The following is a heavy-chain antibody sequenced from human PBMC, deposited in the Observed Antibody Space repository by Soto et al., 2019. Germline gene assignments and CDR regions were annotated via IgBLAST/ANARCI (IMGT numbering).Heavy chain of an antibody. CDR2: ISAYNGNT. D-gene: IGHD3-3*01. J-gene: IGHJ5*02. CDR3: ARENSITIFGVVIRWFDP. Sequence: VSVKVSCKASGYTFTSYGISWVRQAPGQGLEWMGWISAYNGNTNYAQKLQGRVTMTTDTSTSTAYMELRSLRSDDTAVYYCARENSITIFGVVIRWFDPWGQGTLVTVSS. V-gene: IGHV1-18*01. CDR1: GYTFTSYG.